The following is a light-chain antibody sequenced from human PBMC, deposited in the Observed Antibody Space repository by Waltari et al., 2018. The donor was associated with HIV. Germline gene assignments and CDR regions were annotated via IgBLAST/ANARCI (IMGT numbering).Light chain of an antibody. CDR3: QQSYSTLRT. CDR2: AAS. J-gene: IGKJ1*01. V-gene: IGKV1-39*01. Sequence: DVQMTQSPYSLSASVGDRVNITCRASRDIGTYLHWYQQNPGHAPKLLVYAASRLQSGVPERFTGSGDGTDFTLTITSLQSEDSATYYCQQSYSTLRTFGQGTKL. CDR1: RDIGTY.